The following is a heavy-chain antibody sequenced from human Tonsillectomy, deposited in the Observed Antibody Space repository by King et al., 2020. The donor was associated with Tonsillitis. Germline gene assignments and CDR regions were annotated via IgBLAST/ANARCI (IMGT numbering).Heavy chain of an antibody. J-gene: IGHJ1*01. CDR3: ATPXXXYYXSGSYIX. CDR2: INHSGST. CDR1: GGSFXGXY. V-gene: IGHV4-34*01. D-gene: IGHD3-10*01. Sequence: VQLQQWGXGLLXPSXTLSLTCAVXGGSFXGXYWSWIRQPPGXGLEWIGEINHSGSTNYNPSLKSRVTISVDTSKNQFSLKLSSVTAADTAVYYCATPXXXYYXSGSYIXWGXGXLVTVS.